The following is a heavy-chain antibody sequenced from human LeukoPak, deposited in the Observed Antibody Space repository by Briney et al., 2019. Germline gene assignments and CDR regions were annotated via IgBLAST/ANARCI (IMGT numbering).Heavy chain of an antibody. CDR2: ISGSGGST. V-gene: IGHV3-23*01. J-gene: IGHJ4*02. D-gene: IGHD3-22*01. CDR3: AKSPRPMNYYDSSEVVY. Sequence: PGGSLRLSCVASGFRFEDYGMSWVRQAPGKGLEWVSAISGSGGSTYYADSVKGRFTISRDNSKNTLYLQMNSLRAEDTAVYYCAKSPRPMNYYDSSEVVYWGQGTLVTVSS. CDR1: GFRFEDYG.